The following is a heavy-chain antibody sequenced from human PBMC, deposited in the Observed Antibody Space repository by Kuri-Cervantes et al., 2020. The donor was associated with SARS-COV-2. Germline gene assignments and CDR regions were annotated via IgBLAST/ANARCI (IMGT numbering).Heavy chain of an antibody. CDR2: IYYSGTT. Sequence: GSLRLSCTLSGGSVSSSPYSWGWIRQPPGKGLEWIGKIYYSGTTYYNPSLKSRVTISLDRSKNQFSLKLTSVTAADTAVYYCARDIVVVPAATLDFGYYYYYMDVWGKGTTVTVSS. V-gene: IGHV4-39*07. CDR1: GGSVSSSPYS. D-gene: IGHD2-2*01. J-gene: IGHJ6*03. CDR3: ARDIVVVPAATLDFGYYYYYMDV.